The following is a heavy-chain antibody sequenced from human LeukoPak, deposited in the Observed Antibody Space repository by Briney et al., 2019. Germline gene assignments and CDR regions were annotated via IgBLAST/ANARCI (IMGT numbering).Heavy chain of an antibody. V-gene: IGHV1-69*01. D-gene: IGHD3-22*01. CDR3: ARALYYYDSSGPHLIAFDI. CDR2: IIPIFGTA. CDR1: GGTFSSYA. J-gene: IGHJ3*02. Sequence: SVKVSCKASGGTFSSYAISWVRQAPGQGLEWMGGIIPIFGTANYAQKFQGRVTITADESTSTAYMELSSLRSEDTAVYYCARALYYYDSSGPHLIAFDIWGQGTMVTVSS.